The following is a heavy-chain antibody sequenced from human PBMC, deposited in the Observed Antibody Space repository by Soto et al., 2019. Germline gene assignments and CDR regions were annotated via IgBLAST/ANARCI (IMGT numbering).Heavy chain of an antibody. D-gene: IGHD7-27*01. CDR1: GGTFSSYA. J-gene: IGHJ6*02. Sequence: QVQLVRSGAEVKKPGSSVKVSCKASGGTFSSYAISWVRQAPGQGLEWMGGIIPIFGTADYAQKFQGRVTITADEPTSTAYMELSSLRSEDTAVYYCASQLTGDYYYYGMDVWGQGTTVTVSS. CDR3: ASQLTGDYYYYGMDV. CDR2: IIPIFGTA. V-gene: IGHV1-69*12.